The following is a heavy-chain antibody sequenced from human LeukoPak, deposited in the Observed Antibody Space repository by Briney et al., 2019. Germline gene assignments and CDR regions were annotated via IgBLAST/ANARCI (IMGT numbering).Heavy chain of an antibody. CDR1: GGSISSSSYY. D-gene: IGHD7-27*01. CDR2: IYYSGSN. J-gene: IGHJ3*02. Sequence: PSETLSLTCTVSGGSISSSSYYWGWIRQPPGKGLEWIGSIYYSGSNYYNPSLKSRVTISVDTSKNQFSLKLSSVTAADTAVYYCARDLIPGAFDIWGQGTMVTVSS. CDR3: ARDLIPGAFDI. V-gene: IGHV4-39*07.